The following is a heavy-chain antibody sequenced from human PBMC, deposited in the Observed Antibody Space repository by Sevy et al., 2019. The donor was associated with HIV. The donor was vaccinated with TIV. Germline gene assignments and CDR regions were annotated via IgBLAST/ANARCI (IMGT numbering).Heavy chain of an antibody. Sequence: SETLSLTCTVPGGSISSYYWSWIRQPPGKGLEWIGYIYYSGSTNYNPSLKSRVTISVDTSKNQFSLKLSSVTAADTAVYYCASARRDGYKYFDYWGQGTLVTVSS. J-gene: IGHJ4*02. D-gene: IGHD5-12*01. V-gene: IGHV4-59*01. CDR2: IYYSGST. CDR1: GGSISSYY. CDR3: ASARRDGYKYFDY.